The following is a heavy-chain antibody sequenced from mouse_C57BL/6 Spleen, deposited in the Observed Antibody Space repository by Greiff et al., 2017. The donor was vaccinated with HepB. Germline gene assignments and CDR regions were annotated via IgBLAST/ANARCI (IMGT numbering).Heavy chain of an antibody. Sequence: QVQLKQSGAELARPGASVKLSCKASGYTFTSYGISWVKQRTGQGLEWIGEIYPRSGNTYYNEKFKGKATLTADKSSSTAYMELRSLTSEDLPVYVWESERGHYDAGGHNFDYWGQGTTLTVSS. CDR3: ESERGHYDAGGHNFDY. D-gene: IGHD2-4*01. V-gene: IGHV1-81*01. CDR1: GYTFTSYG. J-gene: IGHJ2*01. CDR2: IYPRSGNT.